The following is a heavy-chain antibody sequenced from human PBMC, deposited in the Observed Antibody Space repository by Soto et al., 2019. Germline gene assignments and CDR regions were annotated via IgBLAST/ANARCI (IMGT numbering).Heavy chain of an antibody. D-gene: IGHD3-16*02. Sequence: SETLSLTCAVYGGSFSGYYWSWVRQPPGKGLEWIGEIHHGGTTNYNPSLKSRVTMSVDTSKNQFSLELNSVSAADTAVYYCARGPSRDRLWGSYRYFDYLGQGTLVTVSS. V-gene: IGHV4-34*01. CDR3: ARGPSRDRLWGSYRYFDY. CDR1: GGSFSGYY. CDR2: IHHGGTT. J-gene: IGHJ4*02.